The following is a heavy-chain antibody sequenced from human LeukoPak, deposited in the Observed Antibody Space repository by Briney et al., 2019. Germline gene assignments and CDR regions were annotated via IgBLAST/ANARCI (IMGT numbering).Heavy chain of an antibody. CDR1: GFTVSSNY. CDR2: IYSGGST. Sequence: GGSLRLSCAASGFTVSSNYMSWVRQAPGKGLEWVSVIYSGGSTYYADSVKGRFTISRDNSKNTLYLQMNSLRAEDTAVYYCARGPPLSLWYFDLWGRGTLVTVSS. J-gene: IGHJ2*01. CDR3: ARGPPLSLWYFDL. V-gene: IGHV3-66*01.